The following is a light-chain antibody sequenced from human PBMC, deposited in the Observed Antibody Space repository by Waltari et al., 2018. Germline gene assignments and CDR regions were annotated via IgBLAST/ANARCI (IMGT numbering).Light chain of an antibody. CDR2: DAS. V-gene: IGKV3-11*01. Sequence: EIVLTQSPATLSLSPGEIATLSCRASQSVSSYLAWYQQKPGQAPRLLMYDASNRATGIPARFSGSGSGTDFTLTISSLEPEDFAVYYCQQRIDWPLTFGGGTKVKIK. CDR1: QSVSSY. J-gene: IGKJ4*01. CDR3: QQRIDWPLT.